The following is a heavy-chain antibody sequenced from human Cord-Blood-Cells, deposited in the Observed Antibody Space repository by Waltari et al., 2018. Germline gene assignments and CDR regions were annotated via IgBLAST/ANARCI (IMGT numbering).Heavy chain of an antibody. V-gene: IGHV4-34*01. D-gene: IGHD2-2*01. J-gene: IGHJ4*02. CDR3: ARGGIVVVPAAIYTFDY. Sequence: QVQLQQWGAGLLKPSETLSLTCAVYGGSFSGYSWSWIRQPPGKGLGWIGEINHRGSTNYNPSLKSRVTISVDTSKNQFSLKLSSVTAADTAVYYCARGGIVVVPAAIYTFDYWGQGTLVTVSS. CDR2: INHRGST. CDR1: GGSFSGYS.